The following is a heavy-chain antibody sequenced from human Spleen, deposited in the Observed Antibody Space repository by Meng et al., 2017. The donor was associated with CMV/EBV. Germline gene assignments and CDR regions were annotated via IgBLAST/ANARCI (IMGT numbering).Heavy chain of an antibody. CDR2: IKPSDDT. CDR3: ARSSGWSRFDH. J-gene: IGHJ4*02. Sequence: QVQLVQSGAEVKKPGASVKVSCKASGYTLTDYYIHWVRQAPGQWLEWMGWIKPSDDTNYAQNFQGRVTMTRDMSINTVYMELSRLTSDDTAVYYCARSSGWSRFDHWGQGTLVTVSS. D-gene: IGHD6-19*01. V-gene: IGHV1-2*02. CDR1: GYTLTDYY.